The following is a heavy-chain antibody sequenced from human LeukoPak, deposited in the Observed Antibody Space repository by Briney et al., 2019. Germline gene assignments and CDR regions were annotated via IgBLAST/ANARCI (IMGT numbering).Heavy chain of an antibody. CDR3: ARAGSFTILRGAVNNWFDP. V-gene: IGHV4-39*07. J-gene: IGHJ5*02. Sequence: SETLSLTCTVSGGSISNSYYWGWIRQPPGKGLEWIGSMYYSGSTYYNPSLKSRVTISVDTSKNQFSLKLSAVTAADTAVYYCARAGSFTILRGAVNNWFDPWGQGTLVTVSS. CDR2: MYYSGST. D-gene: IGHD3-10*01. CDR1: GGSISNSYY.